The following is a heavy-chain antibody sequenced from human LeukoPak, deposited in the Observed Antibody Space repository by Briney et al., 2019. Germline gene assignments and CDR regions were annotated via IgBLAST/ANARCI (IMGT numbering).Heavy chain of an antibody. CDR1: GGTFSSYA. J-gene: IGHJ4*02. D-gene: IGHD2-8*01. CDR2: IIPIFGTA. CDR3: ARGCTNGVCNDDY. V-gene: IGHV1-69*05. Sequence: SVEVSCKASGGTFSSYAISWVRQAPGQGLEWMGRIIPIFGTANYAQKFQGRVTITTDESTSTAYMELSSLRSEDTAVYYCARGCTNGVCNDDYWGQGTLVTVSS.